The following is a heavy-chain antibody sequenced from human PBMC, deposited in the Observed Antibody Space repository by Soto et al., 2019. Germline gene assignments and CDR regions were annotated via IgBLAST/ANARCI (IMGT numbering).Heavy chain of an antibody. CDR1: GVTFSSYG. D-gene: IGHD6-19*01. J-gene: IGHJ4*02. V-gene: IGHV3-30*18. CDR2: ISYDGSNK. CDR3: AKDRRIAVAGIDY. Sequence: QVQLVESGGGVVQPGRSLRLSCAASGVTFSSYGMHWVHQPPAKGLEWVAVISYDGSNKYYADSVKGRCTISRDNSKNPLYLQMNSLRAEDTAVYYCAKDRRIAVAGIDYWGQGNLVTVSS.